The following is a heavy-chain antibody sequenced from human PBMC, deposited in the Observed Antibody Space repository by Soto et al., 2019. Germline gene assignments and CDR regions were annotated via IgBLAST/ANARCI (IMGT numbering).Heavy chain of an antibody. CDR1: GFTFSSYA. Sequence: QVQLVESGGGVVQPGRSLRLSCAASGFTFSSYAMHWVRQAPGKGLEWVAVISYDGSNKYYADSVKGRFTISRDNSKNTLYLQMNSLRAEDTAVYYCARDPLSYVSWCAFDIWGQGTMVTVSS. CDR3: ARDPLSYVSWCAFDI. V-gene: IGHV3-30-3*01. CDR2: ISYDGSNK. D-gene: IGHD2-8*02. J-gene: IGHJ3*02.